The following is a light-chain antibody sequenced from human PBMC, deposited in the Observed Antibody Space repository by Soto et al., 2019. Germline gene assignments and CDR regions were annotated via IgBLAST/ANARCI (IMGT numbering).Light chain of an antibody. CDR1: SIGVGGYNY. J-gene: IGLJ1*01. V-gene: IGLV2-11*01. CDR2: DVS. CDR3: CSYAGSYFYV. Sequence: TRPLSPAGPLVRAVTITSPETSIGVGGYNYVFWYQQHPGKAPKLMIYDVSKRPSGVPDRFSGSKSGNTASVTISGLQAEDEADYYCCSYAGSYFYVFGTGTKVTVL.